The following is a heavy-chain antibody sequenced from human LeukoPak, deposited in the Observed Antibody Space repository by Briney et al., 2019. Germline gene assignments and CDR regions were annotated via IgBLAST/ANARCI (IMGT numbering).Heavy chain of an antibody. CDR1: GGSISSSSYY. J-gene: IGHJ4*02. Sequence: PSETLSLTCTVSGGSISSSSYYWGWLPQPPGKGLEWIGSIYYSGSTYYNPSLKSRVTISVDTSKNQFSLKLSSVTAADTAVYYCARRGYSYGPFDYWGQGTLVTVSS. V-gene: IGHV4-39*01. CDR3: ARRGYSYGPFDY. CDR2: IYYSGST. D-gene: IGHD5-18*01.